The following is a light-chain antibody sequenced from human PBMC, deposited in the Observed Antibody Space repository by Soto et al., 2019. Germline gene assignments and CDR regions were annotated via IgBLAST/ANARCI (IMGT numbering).Light chain of an antibody. CDR1: QSVSNSY. J-gene: IGKJ4*01. CDR2: GAC. CDR3: QEYGSSPT. Sequence: EMVLTQSAGTLSXXXXXXXXXXXXASQSVSNSYVAWYQQKAGQAPRLLISGACNRAAGIPDRFSGSGSGTDFTLTISRLAPEDFAVYFCQEYGSSPTFGGGTKVDIK. V-gene: IGKV3-20*01.